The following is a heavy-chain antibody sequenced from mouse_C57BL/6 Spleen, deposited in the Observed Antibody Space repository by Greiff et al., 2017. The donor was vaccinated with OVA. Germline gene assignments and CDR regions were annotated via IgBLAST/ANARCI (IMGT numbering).Heavy chain of an antibody. CDR1: GYTFTSYW. V-gene: IGHV1-55*01. CDR3: ARGNYGSRGYAMDY. Sequence: QVQLQQPGAELVKPGASVKMSCKASGYTFTSYWITWVKQRPGQGLEWIGDIYPGSGSTNYNEKFKSKATLTVDTSSSTAYMQLSSLTSEDSAVYYCARGNYGSRGYAMDYWGQGTSVTVSS. J-gene: IGHJ4*01. CDR2: IYPGSGST. D-gene: IGHD1-1*01.